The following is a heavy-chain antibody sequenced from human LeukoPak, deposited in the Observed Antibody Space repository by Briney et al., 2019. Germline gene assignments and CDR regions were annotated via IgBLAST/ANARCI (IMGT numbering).Heavy chain of an antibody. D-gene: IGHD4-11*01. Sequence: GASVKVSCKASGYTFTSYDINWVRLATGQGLEWMGWVNPNSGNTGYAQNFQGRVTISRNTSTSTAYMELSSLRSDDTAVYYCTRGRATVTTHWFDPWGQGTLVIVSS. CDR1: GYTFTSYD. CDR3: TRGRATVTTHWFDP. CDR2: VNPNSGNT. V-gene: IGHV1-8*01. J-gene: IGHJ5*02.